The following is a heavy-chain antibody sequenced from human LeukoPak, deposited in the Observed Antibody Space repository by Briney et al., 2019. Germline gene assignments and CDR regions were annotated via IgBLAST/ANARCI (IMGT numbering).Heavy chain of an antibody. D-gene: IGHD6-13*01. CDR1: GGSFSSYY. V-gene: IGHV4-34*01. CDR2: INHSGST. CDR3: ARGMTLAAAGLDN. J-gene: IGHJ4*02. Sequence: SETLSLTCAVYGGSFSSYYWSWIRQPPGKGLEWIGEINHSGSTNHNPSLKSRVTISVDTSKNQFSLKLSSVTAADTAVYYCARGMTLAAAGLDNWGQGTLVTVSS.